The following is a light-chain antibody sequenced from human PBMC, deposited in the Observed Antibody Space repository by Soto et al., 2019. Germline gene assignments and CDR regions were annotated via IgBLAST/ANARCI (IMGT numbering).Light chain of an antibody. CDR2: DAI. CDR1: QNIHNH. CDR3: QQYDAWPLT. Sequence: DKLMSKSPATLSVSPGERVTLSCRASQNIHNHMSWFLQKPGHTPRLLIYDAIIRAPDVPARFSGSWSGTEFTLTINSLQYEDFAVYYCQQYDAWPLTFGGGTKVEIK. J-gene: IGKJ4*01. V-gene: IGKV3-15*01.